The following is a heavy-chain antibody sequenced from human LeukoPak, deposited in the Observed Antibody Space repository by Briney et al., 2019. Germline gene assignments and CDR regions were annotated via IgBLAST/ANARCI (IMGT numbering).Heavy chain of an antibody. CDR3: ARVAPGYYYYYMDV. CDR1: GFTFSSYA. Sequence: GGSLRLSCAASGFTFSSYAMHWVRQAPGKGLEWVAVISYDGSNKYYADSVKGRFTISRDNSKNTLYLQMNSLRAEDTAVYYCARVAPGYYYYYMDVWGKGTTVTISS. CDR2: ISYDGSNK. J-gene: IGHJ6*03. V-gene: IGHV3-30*14.